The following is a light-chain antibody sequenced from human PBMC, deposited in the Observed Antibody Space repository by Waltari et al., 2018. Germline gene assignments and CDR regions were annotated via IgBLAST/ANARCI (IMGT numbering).Light chain of an antibody. CDR3: QTGGHGTWV. V-gene: IGLV4-69*01. CDR2: VNSDGSH. CDR1: SGHSSNI. J-gene: IGLJ3*02. Sequence: QLVLTQSPSASASLGASVKLTCTLSSGHSSNIIAWLQQQPEKGPRYLMKVNSDGSHRKGDDIPDRFSGSSSGAERYLTSSSVQSEDEADYYCQTGGHGTWVFGGGTTLTVL.